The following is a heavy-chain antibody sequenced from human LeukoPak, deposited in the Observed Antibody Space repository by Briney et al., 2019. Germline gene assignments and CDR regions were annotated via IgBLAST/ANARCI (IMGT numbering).Heavy chain of an antibody. Sequence: GGSLRLSCAASGFTFGSYGMHWVRQAPGKGLEWVAFIRYDGSNKYYADPVKGRFTISRDNSKNTLYLQMNSLRAEDTAVYYCAKDQRTMVRGVMGYFDYWGQGTLVTVSS. CDR2: IRYDGSNK. CDR1: GFTFGSYG. V-gene: IGHV3-30*02. CDR3: AKDQRTMVRGVMGYFDY. J-gene: IGHJ4*02. D-gene: IGHD3-10*01.